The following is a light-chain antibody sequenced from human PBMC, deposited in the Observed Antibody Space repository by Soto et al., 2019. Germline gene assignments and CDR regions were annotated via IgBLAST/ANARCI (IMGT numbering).Light chain of an antibody. Sequence: EIVLTQSPATLSLSPGERATLACRASQRVSSYLAWYQQKPGQAPRRLIYDASNRSTGIPARFSGSGSGTDFTLTISSLEPEDFAVYYCQQRSNWPPWTFGQGTKVEIK. J-gene: IGKJ1*01. V-gene: IGKV3-11*01. CDR3: QQRSNWPPWT. CDR2: DAS. CDR1: QRVSSY.